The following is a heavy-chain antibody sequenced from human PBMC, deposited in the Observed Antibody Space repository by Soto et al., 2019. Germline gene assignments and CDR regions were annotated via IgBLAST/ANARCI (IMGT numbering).Heavy chain of an antibody. Sequence: QVQLVESGGGVVQPGRSLSLSCAASGFTFSSYAMHWVRQAPGKGLEWVAVISYDGSNKYYADSVKGRFTISRDNSKNTLYLQMNSLRAEDTAVYYCASRGYSYGYSDYWGQGTLVTVSS. CDR3: ASRGYSYGYSDY. D-gene: IGHD5-18*01. CDR1: GFTFSSYA. J-gene: IGHJ4*02. CDR2: ISYDGSNK. V-gene: IGHV3-30-3*01.